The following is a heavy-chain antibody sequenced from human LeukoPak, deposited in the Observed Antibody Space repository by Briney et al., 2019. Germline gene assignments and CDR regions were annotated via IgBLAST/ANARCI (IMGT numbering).Heavy chain of an antibody. D-gene: IGHD6-13*01. J-gene: IGHJ6*03. CDR1: GFTFSSYW. V-gene: IGHV3-74*01. Sequence: GGSLRLSCAASGFTFSSYWMHWVRQAPGKGLVWVSRINSGGSTTNYADSVKGRFTISRDNAKNSLYLQMNSLRAEDTAVYYCARSVAAAGTVFYYYYYYMDVWGKGTTVTVSS. CDR2: INSGGSTT. CDR3: ARSVAAAGTVFYYYYYYMDV.